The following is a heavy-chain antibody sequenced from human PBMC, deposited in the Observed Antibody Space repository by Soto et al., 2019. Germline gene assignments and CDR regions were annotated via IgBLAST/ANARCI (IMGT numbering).Heavy chain of an antibody. CDR2: ISWNSGSI. J-gene: IGHJ3*01. V-gene: IGHV3-9*01. CDR1: GFTFDDYA. CDR3: AREGVSVDAFDV. Sequence: GGSLRLSCAASGFTFDDYAMHWVRQAPGKGLEWVSGISWNSGSIGYADSVKGRFTISRDNARNSLYLQMSSLRAEDTAVYYCAREGVSVDAFDVWGQGTMVTVSS. D-gene: IGHD3-3*01.